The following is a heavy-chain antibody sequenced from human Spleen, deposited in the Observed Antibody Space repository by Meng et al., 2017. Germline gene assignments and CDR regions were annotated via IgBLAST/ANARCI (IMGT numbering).Heavy chain of an antibody. CDR2: VHHRGST. Sequence: QGELQQWGEGLVKPSETLSLTCAVYCGSLSGYYWSWIRQPPGKGLEWIGDVHHRGSTNYNPSLKSRVTISVDTSKNQFSLNLSSVTAADTAVYYCARLYNSRWNAAEYFQHWGQGTLVTVSS. CDR3: ARLYNSRWNAAEYFQH. J-gene: IGHJ1*01. D-gene: IGHD6-13*01. CDR1: CGSLSGYY. V-gene: IGHV4-34*02.